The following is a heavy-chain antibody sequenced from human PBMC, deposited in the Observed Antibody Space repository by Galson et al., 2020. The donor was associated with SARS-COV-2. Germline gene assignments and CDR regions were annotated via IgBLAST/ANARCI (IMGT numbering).Heavy chain of an antibody. CDR1: GFTFSDYY. J-gene: IGHJ6*02. CDR3: ARDMGRYCSSTSCYTRAGSSSSDAYYYYGMDV. CDR2: ISSSSSYT. D-gene: IGHD2-2*02. V-gene: IGHV3-11*06. Sequence: TGGSLRLSCAASGFTFSDYYMSWIRQAPGKGLEWVSYISSSSSYTNYADSVKGRFTISRDNAKNSLYLQMNSLRAEDTAVYYCARDMGRYCSSTSCYTRAGSSSSDAYYYYGMDVWGQGTTVTVSS.